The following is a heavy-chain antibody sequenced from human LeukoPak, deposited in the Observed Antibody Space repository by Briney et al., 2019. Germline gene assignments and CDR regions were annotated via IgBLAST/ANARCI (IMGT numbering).Heavy chain of an antibody. Sequence: PGGSLRLSCAASGFTFSSYSMNWVRQAPGKGLEWVSYISSSSSSIYYADSVKGRFTISRDNAQNSLYLQMNSLRDDDTAVYYCATSGSYRFDYWGQGTLVTVSS. D-gene: IGHD1-26*01. J-gene: IGHJ4*02. CDR1: GFTFSSYS. CDR2: ISSSSSSI. V-gene: IGHV3-48*02. CDR3: ATSGSYRFDY.